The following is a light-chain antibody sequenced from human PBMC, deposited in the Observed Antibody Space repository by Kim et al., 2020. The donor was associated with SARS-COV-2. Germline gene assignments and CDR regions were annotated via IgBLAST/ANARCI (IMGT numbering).Light chain of an antibody. J-gene: IGKJ2*01. CDR2: DAS. Sequence: DIQMTQSPSSLSASVGDRVTITCQASQDISNYLNWYQQKPGKAPKLLICDASNLETGVPSRFSGSGSGTDFTFTISSLQPEDIATYYCQQCDTLPYTFGQGTKLEI. V-gene: IGKV1-33*01. CDR1: QDISNY. CDR3: QQCDTLPYT.